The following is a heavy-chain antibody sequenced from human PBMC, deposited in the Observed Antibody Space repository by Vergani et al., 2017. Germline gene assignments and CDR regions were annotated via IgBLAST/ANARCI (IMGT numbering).Heavy chain of an antibody. CDR3: AKEGYCSGGSCYSPNNHDY. J-gene: IGHJ4*02. CDR2: IYYSGST. D-gene: IGHD2-15*01. V-gene: IGHV4-34*01. Sequence: QVQLQQWGAGLLKPSETLSLTCAVYGGSFSGYYWSWIRQPPGKGLEWIGYIYYSGSTYYNPSLKSRVTISVDTSKNQFSLKLSSVTAADTAVYYCAKEGYCSGGSCYSPNNHDYWGQGTLVTVSS. CDR1: GGSFSGYY.